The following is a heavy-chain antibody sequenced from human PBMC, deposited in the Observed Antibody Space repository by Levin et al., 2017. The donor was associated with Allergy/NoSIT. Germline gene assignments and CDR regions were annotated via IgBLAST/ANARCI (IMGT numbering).Heavy chain of an antibody. J-gene: IGHJ5*02. CDR1: GYTFTSYD. Sequence: GESLKISCKASGYTFTSYDINWVRQAPGQGLEWMGWMNPTSGNTGYAQKFQGRVSMTRDTSKSTAYMELSSLRSEDTAVYYCARGLYYDDTHEGNWFDPWGQGTRVTVSS. CDR2: MNPTSGNT. D-gene: IGHD3-16*01. V-gene: IGHV1-8*01. CDR3: ARGLYYDDTHEGNWFDP.